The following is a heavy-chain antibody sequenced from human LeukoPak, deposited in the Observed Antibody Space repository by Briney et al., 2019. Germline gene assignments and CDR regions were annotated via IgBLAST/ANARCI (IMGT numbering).Heavy chain of an antibody. J-gene: IGHJ3*02. D-gene: IGHD1-26*01. CDR1: GFTVSSNY. V-gene: IGHV3-66*01. CDR2: INDDGDT. Sequence: GGSLRLSCAASGFTVSSNYMSWVRQAPGKGLEWVSRINDDGDTYYADSVKGRFTISRDNSKNTLYLQMNSLRAEDTAVYYCAKDPGQWDLGGDDALDIWGQGTMVTVSS. CDR3: AKDPGQWDLGGDDALDI.